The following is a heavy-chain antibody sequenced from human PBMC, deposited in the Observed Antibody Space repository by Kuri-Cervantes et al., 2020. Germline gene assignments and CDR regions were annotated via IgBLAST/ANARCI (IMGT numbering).Heavy chain of an antibody. J-gene: IGHJ4*02. V-gene: IGHV4-34*01. Sequence: SQTLSLTCAVYGGSFSGYYWSWIRQPPGKGLEWIGEINHRGSTSYNPSLKSRVTISVDTSKNQFSLKLSSVTAADTAVYYCARVLLVRRYYYDSSGYYYLDYWGQGTLVTVSS. CDR3: ARVLLVRRYYYDSSGYYYLDY. CDR1: GGSFSGYY. D-gene: IGHD3-22*01. CDR2: INHRGST.